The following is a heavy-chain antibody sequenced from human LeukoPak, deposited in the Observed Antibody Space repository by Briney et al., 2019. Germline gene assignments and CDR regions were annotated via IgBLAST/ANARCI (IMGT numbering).Heavy chain of an antibody. CDR1: GFTFSNYA. CDR2: ISGSGTST. D-gene: IGHD3-16*02. V-gene: IGHV3-23*01. CDR3: AKGPRAFGGLIGSGGYYFHN. Sequence: PGGSLRLSCAASGFTFSNYAMTLLRQAPGQGLEWVSGISGSGTSTYFADSVKGRFTISRDNPKNMLYLEMNSLRAEDTAVYYCAKGPRAFGGLIGSGGYYFHNWGQGTLVTVSS. J-gene: IGHJ4*02.